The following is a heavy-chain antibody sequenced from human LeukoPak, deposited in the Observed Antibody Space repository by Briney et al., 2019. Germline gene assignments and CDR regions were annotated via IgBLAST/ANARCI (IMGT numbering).Heavy chain of an antibody. CDR2: MNPNSGNT. D-gene: IGHD3-3*01. J-gene: IGHJ4*02. V-gene: IGHV1-8*01. CDR3: ARDSGPNYDFWSGSKRYFDY. CDR1: GYTFTSYD. Sequence: GASVKVSCKASGYTFTSYDINWVRQATGQGLEWMGWMNPNSGNTGYAQKFQGRVTMTRNTSISTAYMELSSLRSEDTAVYYCARDSGPNYDFWSGSKRYFDYWGQGTLVTVSS.